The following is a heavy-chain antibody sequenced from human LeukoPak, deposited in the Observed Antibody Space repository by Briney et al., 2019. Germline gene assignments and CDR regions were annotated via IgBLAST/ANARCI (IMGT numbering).Heavy chain of an antibody. D-gene: IGHD4-17*01. CDR3: AKDPNGDYIGAFDV. V-gene: IGHV3-23*01. Sequence: GGSLRLSCAASGLTFSNYAMMWLRQAPGKGLEWVSAITGSGGWTLYADSVKGRFTISRDNSKNTLYLEMSSLRVEDTAVYYCAKDPNGDYIGAFDVWGRGTMVTVSS. CDR1: GLTFSNYA. J-gene: IGHJ3*01. CDR2: ITGSGGWT.